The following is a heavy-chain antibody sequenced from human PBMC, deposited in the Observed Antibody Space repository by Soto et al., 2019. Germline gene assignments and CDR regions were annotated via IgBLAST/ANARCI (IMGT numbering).Heavy chain of an antibody. CDR3: AKELKTYYYDSSGYGEDY. D-gene: IGHD3-22*01. CDR2: ISYDGSNK. V-gene: IGHV3-30*18. CDR1: GFTFSSYG. Sequence: QVQLVESGGGVVQPGRSLRLSCAASGFTFSSYGMHWVRQAPGKGLEWVAVISYDGSNKYYADSVKGRFTISRDNSKNTPXLQMNSLRAEDTAVYYCAKELKTYYYDSSGYGEDYWGQGTLVTVSS. J-gene: IGHJ4*02.